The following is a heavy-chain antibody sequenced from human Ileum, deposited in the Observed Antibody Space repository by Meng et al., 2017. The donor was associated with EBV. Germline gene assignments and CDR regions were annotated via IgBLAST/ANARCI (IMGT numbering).Heavy chain of an antibody. CDR2: VDSTGNT. CDR1: GVAVVRGNSY. V-gene: IGHV4-61*01. D-gene: IGHD4-11*01. J-gene: IGHJ4*02. CDR3: VRGINDYLGIIDS. Sequence: GQLKDSGPGLVKHRGTCFSTCKFVGVAVVRGNSYWCWVRQYPGKGLEYIGYVDSTGNTNQNPSLKSRVTVSADASKNQFSLKLTSVTVADTAVYYCVRGINDYLGIIDSWGQGVVVTVSS.